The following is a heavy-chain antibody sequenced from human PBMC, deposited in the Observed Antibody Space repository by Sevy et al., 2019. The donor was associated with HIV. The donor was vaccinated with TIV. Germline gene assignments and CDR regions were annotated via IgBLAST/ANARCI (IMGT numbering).Heavy chain of an antibody. J-gene: IGHJ6*02. CDR2: IGTAGDT. CDR3: ARAGKHDFWSGYHNYYYYGMDV. CDR1: GFTFSSYD. V-gene: IGHV3-13*01. D-gene: IGHD3-3*01. Sequence: GGSLRLSCAASGFTFSSYDMHWVRQATGKGLEWVSAIGTAGDTYNPGSVKGRFTISRENAKNSLYLQMNSLRAGDTAVYYCARAGKHDFWSGYHNYYYYGMDVWGQGTTVTVSS.